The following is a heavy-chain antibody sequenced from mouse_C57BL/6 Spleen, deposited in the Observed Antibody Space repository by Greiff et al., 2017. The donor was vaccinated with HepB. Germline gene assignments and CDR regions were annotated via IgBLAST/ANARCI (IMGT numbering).Heavy chain of an antibody. CDR2: IRSKSNNYAT. J-gene: IGHJ4*01. Sequence: EVQRVESGGGLVQPKGSLKLSCAASGFSFNTYAMNWVRQAPGKGLEWVARIRSKSNNYATYYADSVKDRFTISRDDSESMLYLQMNNLKTEDTAMYYCVRQGGGYYPMDYWGQGTSVTVSS. CDR1: GFSFNTYA. D-gene: IGHD1-1*02. V-gene: IGHV10-1*01. CDR3: VRQGGGYYPMDY.